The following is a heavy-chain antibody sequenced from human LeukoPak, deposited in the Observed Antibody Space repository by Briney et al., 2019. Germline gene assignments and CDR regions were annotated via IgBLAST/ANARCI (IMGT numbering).Heavy chain of an antibody. Sequence: PGGSLRLSRAASGFTFTRYSMTWVRQAPGKGLEWVSYISSSSSTIHYADSVKGRFTISRDNTKNSLYLQMNSLRAEDTAVYYCARDGGATLVRGVITFDYWGQGTLVTISS. D-gene: IGHD3-10*01. CDR1: GFTFTRYS. J-gene: IGHJ4*02. V-gene: IGHV3-48*04. CDR2: ISSSSSTI. CDR3: ARDGGATLVRGVITFDY.